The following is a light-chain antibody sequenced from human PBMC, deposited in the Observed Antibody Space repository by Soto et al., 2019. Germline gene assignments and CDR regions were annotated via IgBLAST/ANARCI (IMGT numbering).Light chain of an antibody. CDR2: GAS. J-gene: IGKJ4*01. Sequence: DIQMTQSPSSLSASIGDRITITCRASQSISTYLNWYQQKPGKAPRLLIYGASTLQNGVPSRFSGSGSATDYTLTISSLQPEDCATDYCQPSFITPPLTFGGGTKVEMK. V-gene: IGKV1-39*01. CDR3: QPSFITPPLT. CDR1: QSISTY.